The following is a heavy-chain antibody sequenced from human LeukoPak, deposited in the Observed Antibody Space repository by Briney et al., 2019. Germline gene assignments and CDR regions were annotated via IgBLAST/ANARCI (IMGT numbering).Heavy chain of an antibody. CDR2: INPNSGGT. J-gene: IGHJ5*02. CDR1: GYTFTGYY. V-gene: IGHV1-2*02. CDR3: ARGKVTMIVVVTDDITNWFDP. Sequence: RASVKVSCKASGYTFTGYYMQWVRQAPGQGLEWMGWINPNSGGTNYAQKFQGRVTMTRDTSISTAYMELSRLRSDDTAVYYCARGKVTMIVVVTDDITNWFDPWGQGTLVTVSS. D-gene: IGHD3-22*01.